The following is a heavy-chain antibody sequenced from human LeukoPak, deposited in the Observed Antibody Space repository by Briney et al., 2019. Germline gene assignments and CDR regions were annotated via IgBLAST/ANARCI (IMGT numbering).Heavy chain of an antibody. Sequence: ASVKVSCKASGGTFSSYAISWVRQAPGQGLEWMGGIIPIFGTANYAQKFQGRVTITADKSTSTAYMELSRLISDDTAVYFCARDVTWSDTSAYSDRFDFWGQGTLVTVSS. CDR1: GGTFSSYA. V-gene: IGHV1-69*06. D-gene: IGHD3-22*01. CDR3: ARDVTWSDTSAYSDRFDF. CDR2: IIPIFGTA. J-gene: IGHJ4*02.